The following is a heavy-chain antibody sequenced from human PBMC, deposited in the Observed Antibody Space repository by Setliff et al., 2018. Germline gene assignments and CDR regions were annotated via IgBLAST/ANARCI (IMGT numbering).Heavy chain of an antibody. CDR3: AIFVHMDV. CDR2: IKQGGSEK. Sequence: PGGSLRLSCAASGFTFSSYWMTWVRQAPGKGLEWVANIKQGGSEKYYMDSVKGRFTISRDNAKNSLYLQINSLRAEDTAVYYCAIFVHMDVWGQGTTVTVSS. J-gene: IGHJ6*02. D-gene: IGHD3-9*01. V-gene: IGHV3-7*01. CDR1: GFTFSSYW.